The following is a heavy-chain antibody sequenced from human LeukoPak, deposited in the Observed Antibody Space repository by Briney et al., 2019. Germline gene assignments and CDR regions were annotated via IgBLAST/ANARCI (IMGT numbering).Heavy chain of an antibody. CDR3: ARGWGFDYYGSGSYRYNWFDP. Sequence: GASVKVSCKASGYTFTCYYMHWVRQAPGQGLEWMGWINPNSGGTNYRQKFQGRVTMTRDTSISTAYMELSRLRSDDTAVYYCARGWGFDYYGSGSYRYNWFDPWGQGTLVTVSS. CDR2: INPNSGGT. V-gene: IGHV1-2*02. J-gene: IGHJ5*02. CDR1: GYTFTCYY. D-gene: IGHD3-10*01.